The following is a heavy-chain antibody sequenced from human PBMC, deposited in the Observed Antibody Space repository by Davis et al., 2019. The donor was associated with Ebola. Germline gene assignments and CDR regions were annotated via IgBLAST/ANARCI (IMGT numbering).Heavy chain of an antibody. D-gene: IGHD1-26*01. CDR3: ARDMGATAGYGMDV. Sequence: GESLKISCAASGFTFSSYWMSWVRQAPGKGLEWVAVISYDGSNKYYADSVKGRFTISRDNSKNTLYLQMNSLRAEDTAVYYCARDMGATAGYGMDVWGQGTTVTVSS. V-gene: IGHV3-30-3*01. J-gene: IGHJ6*02. CDR1: GFTFSSYW. CDR2: ISYDGSNK.